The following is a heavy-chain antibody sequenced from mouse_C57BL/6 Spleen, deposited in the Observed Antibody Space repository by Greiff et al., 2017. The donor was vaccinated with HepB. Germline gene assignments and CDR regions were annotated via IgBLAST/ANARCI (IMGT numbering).Heavy chain of an antibody. J-gene: IGHJ2*01. CDR1: GYAFSSSW. CDR3: ATRYYFDY. CDR2: IYPGDGDT. V-gene: IGHV1-82*01. Sequence: LQESGPELVKPGASVKISCKASGYAFSSSWMNWVKQRPGKGLEWIGRIYPGDGDTNYNGKFKGKATLTADKSSSTAYMQLSSLTSEDSAVYFCATRYYFDYWGQGTTLTVSS.